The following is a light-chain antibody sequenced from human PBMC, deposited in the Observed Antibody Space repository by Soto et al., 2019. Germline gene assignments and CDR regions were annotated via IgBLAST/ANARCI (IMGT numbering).Light chain of an antibody. J-gene: IGKJ1*01. CDR3: QHYNSYSEA. V-gene: IGKV1-5*03. CDR2: KAS. CDR1: QTISSW. Sequence: DIQMTQSPSTLSGAVVDRVTITCPASQTISSWLAWYQQKPGKAPTLLIYKASTLKSGVPSRFSGSGSGTEFTLTISSLQPDDFATYYCQHYNSYSEAFGQGTKVDI.